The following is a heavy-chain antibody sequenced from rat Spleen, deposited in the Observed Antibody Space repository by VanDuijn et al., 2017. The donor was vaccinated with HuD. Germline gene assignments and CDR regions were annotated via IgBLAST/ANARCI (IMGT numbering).Heavy chain of an antibody. CDR1: GFTFSDYY. CDR3: AREFDYFDY. Sequence: EVQLVESGGGLVQPGRSLKFSCAASGFTFSDYYMAWVRQAPKKGLEWVASISYEGSITYYGDSVKGRFTMSRDNAKSTLYLQMDSLRSEDTATYYCAREFDYFDYWGQGVMVTVSS. CDR2: ISYEGSIT. J-gene: IGHJ2*01. V-gene: IGHV5-22*01.